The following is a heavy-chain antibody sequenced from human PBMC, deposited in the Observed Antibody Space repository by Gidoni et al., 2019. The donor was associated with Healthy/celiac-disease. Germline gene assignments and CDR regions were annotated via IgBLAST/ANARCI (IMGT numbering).Heavy chain of an antibody. CDR2: IYYSGST. CDR3: ARGITYWYFDL. D-gene: IGHD3-10*01. Sequence: QVQLQESGPGLVKPSETLSLTCTVSGGSISGYYWNWIRQPPGKGLEWIGYIYYSGSTNYNPSLKSRVTMSVDTSKNQFSLKLSSVTAADTAVYYCARGITYWYFDLWGRGTLVTVSS. CDR1: GGSISGYY. J-gene: IGHJ2*01. V-gene: IGHV4-59*01.